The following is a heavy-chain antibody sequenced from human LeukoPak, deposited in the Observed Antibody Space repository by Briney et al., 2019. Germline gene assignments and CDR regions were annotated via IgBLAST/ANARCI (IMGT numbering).Heavy chain of an antibody. V-gene: IGHV3-74*01. J-gene: IGHJ3*02. Sequence: PGGSLRLSCAASGFTFSSYWMHWVRQAQGKGLVWVSRINSDGSSTSYADSVKGRFTISRDNAKNTLFLQMNSLRAEDTAVYYCASPGRTDAFDIWGQGTMVTVSS. CDR1: GFTFSSYW. CDR3: ASPGRTDAFDI. CDR2: INSDGSST.